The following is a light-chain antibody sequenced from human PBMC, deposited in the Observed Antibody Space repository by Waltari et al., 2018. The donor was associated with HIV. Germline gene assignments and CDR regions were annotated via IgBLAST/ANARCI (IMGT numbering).Light chain of an antibody. V-gene: IGKV3-11*01. CDR1: QSVSSY. CDR3: QHRSNWPPD. Sequence: EIVLTQSPATLSLSPGERATLSCRASQSVSSYLAWYQQKPGQAPRLLIYDASNRATGTPARFSGSGSGTDFTLTISSLEPEDFAVYFCQHRSNWPPDFGQGTKVEIK. CDR2: DAS. J-gene: IGKJ1*01.